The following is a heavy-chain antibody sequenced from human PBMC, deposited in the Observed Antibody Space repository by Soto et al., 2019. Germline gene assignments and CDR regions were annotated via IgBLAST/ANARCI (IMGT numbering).Heavy chain of an antibody. CDR3: ARGGKTVTTFDY. D-gene: IGHD4-17*01. CDR1: GGSISSGGYS. J-gene: IGHJ4*02. CDR2: IYHSGNT. V-gene: IGHV4-30-2*01. Sequence: QLQLQESGSGLVKPSQTLSLTCAVSGGSISSGGYSWSWIRQPPGKGLELIGYIYHSGNTYYNPTLKGRVTISVDRSKNQCAMKLSSVTAADTAVYYSARGGKTVTTFDYWGQGTLVTVYS.